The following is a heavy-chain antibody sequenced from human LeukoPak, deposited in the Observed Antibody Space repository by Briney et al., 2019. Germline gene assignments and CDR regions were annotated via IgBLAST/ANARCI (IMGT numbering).Heavy chain of an antibody. CDR2: INHRGNT. CDR1: GGPFTEYF. V-gene: IGHV4-34*01. Sequence: SETLSLTCAVYGGPFTEYFWSWIRQSPGKGLEWTGEINHRGNTGYNPSLKSRVTVSHDTSKKQFSLSLSSVTAADTAIYYCATLYCTSTRCLEYWGRGTLVTVSS. J-gene: IGHJ4*02. D-gene: IGHD2-8*01. CDR3: ATLYCTSTRCLEY.